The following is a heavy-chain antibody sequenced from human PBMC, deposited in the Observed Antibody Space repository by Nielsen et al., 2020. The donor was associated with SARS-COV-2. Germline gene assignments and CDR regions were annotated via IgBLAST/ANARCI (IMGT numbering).Heavy chain of an antibody. J-gene: IGHJ4*02. D-gene: IGHD3-16*01. V-gene: IGHV3-11*06. CDR2: ISSNNNYT. CDR1: GFTFSDYY. CDR3: VRGLQVPNGLAHR. Sequence: GGSLRLSCAASGFTFSDYYMSWIRQAPGKGLEWVSYISSNNNYTNYADSVKGRFTISRDNAKNSLYLQMNSLRAEDTAVYYCVRGLQVPNGLAHRWGQGTLVTVSS.